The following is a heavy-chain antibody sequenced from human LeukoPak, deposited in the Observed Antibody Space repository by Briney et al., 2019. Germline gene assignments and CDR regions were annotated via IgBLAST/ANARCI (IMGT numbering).Heavy chain of an antibody. J-gene: IGHJ4*02. V-gene: IGHV3-23*01. D-gene: IGHD1-26*01. Sequence: PGGSLRLSCAASGFTFSSYAMSWVRQAPGKGLEWVSAISGSGGSTYYADSVKGRFTISRDNSKITLYLQMNSLRAEDTAVYYCAKDLSGSLVGATIDYWGQGTLVTVSS. CDR3: AKDLSGSLVGATIDY. CDR2: ISGSGGST. CDR1: GFTFSSYA.